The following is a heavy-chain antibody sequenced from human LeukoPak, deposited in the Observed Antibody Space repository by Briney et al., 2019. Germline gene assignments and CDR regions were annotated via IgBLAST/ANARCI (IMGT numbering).Heavy chain of an antibody. CDR2: IYTSGST. CDR1: GGSISSGSYY. J-gene: IGHJ6*02. D-gene: IGHD6-13*01. CDR3: ASQHSSSDYYYGMDV. V-gene: IGHV4-61*02. Sequence: PSQTLSLTCTVSGGSISSGSYYWSWIRQPAGRGLEWIGRIYTSGSTNYNPSLKSRVTISVDTSKNQFSLKLSSVTAADTAVYCCASQHSSSDYYYGMDVWGQGTTVTVSS.